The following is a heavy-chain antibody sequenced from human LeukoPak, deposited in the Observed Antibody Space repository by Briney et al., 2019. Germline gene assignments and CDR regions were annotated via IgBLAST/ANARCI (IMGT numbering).Heavy chain of an antibody. CDR3: ARGGTYYDILTGYWVSYYFDY. CDR1: GGSFSGYY. D-gene: IGHD3-9*01. Sequence: SETLSLTCAVYGGSFSGYYWSWIRQPPGKGLEWIGEINHSGSTNYNPSLKSRVTMSVDTSKNQFSLKLSSVTAADTAVYYCARGGTYYDILTGYWVSYYFDYWGQGTLVTVSS. J-gene: IGHJ4*02. CDR2: INHSGST. V-gene: IGHV4-34*01.